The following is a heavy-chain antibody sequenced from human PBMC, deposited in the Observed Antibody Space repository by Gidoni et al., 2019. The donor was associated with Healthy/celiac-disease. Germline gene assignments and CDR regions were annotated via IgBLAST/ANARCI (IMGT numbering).Heavy chain of an antibody. CDR2: IWYDGSNK. Sequence: QVQLVESGGGVVQPGRSLSLSCAASGFTFSSYGMHWVRQAPGKGLEWVAVIWYDGSNKYYADSVKGRFTISRDNSKNTLYLQMNSLRAEDTAVYYCARGGLGVAAAGSPVNYWGQGTLVTVSS. V-gene: IGHV3-33*01. D-gene: IGHD6-13*01. CDR3: ARGGLGVAAAGSPVNY. J-gene: IGHJ4*02. CDR1: GFTFSSYG.